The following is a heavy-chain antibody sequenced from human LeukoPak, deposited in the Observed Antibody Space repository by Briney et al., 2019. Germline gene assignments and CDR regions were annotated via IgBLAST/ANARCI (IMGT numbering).Heavy chain of an antibody. Sequence: PGGSLRLSCAASGFTVSGNYMSWVRQAPGKGLEWVSVIYTAGSTYNADSVKGRFTISRDKSKNKLYLQKNPLRAEDTAVYFCAAGNSLPGLSYWGQGTLLTASS. J-gene: IGHJ4*02. CDR3: AAGNSLPGLSY. CDR1: GFTVSGNY. D-gene: IGHD6-13*01. CDR2: IYTAGST. V-gene: IGHV3-53*01.